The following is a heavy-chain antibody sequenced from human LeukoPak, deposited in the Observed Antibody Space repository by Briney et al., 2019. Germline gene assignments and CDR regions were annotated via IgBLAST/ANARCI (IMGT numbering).Heavy chain of an antibody. Sequence: ASVKVSCKASGYTFTGYYMHWVRQAPGQGPEWMGRINPNSGGTNYAQKFQGRVTMTRVTSISTAYMELSRLRSDDTAVYYCARVGSIAARQGLTRDYWGQGTLVTVSS. J-gene: IGHJ4*02. V-gene: IGHV1-2*06. CDR1: GYTFTGYY. CDR3: ARVGSIAARQGLTRDY. D-gene: IGHD6-6*01. CDR2: INPNSGGT.